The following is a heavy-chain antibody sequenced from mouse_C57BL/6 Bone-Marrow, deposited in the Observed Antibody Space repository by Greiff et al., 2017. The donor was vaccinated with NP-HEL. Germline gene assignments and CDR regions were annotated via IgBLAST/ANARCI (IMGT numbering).Heavy chain of an antibody. J-gene: IGHJ4*01. CDR2: INPNNGGT. CDR1: GYTFTDYY. CDR3: ARWGITTGVATDAMDY. Sequence: VQLQQSGPELVKPGASVKISCTASGYTFTDYYMNWVKQSHGKSLEWIGDINPNNGGTSYNQKFKGKATLTVDKSSSTANMKLRSLTSEDSADDYGARWGITTGVATDAMDYGGQGTAVTVSS. V-gene: IGHV1-26*01. D-gene: IGHD1-1*01.